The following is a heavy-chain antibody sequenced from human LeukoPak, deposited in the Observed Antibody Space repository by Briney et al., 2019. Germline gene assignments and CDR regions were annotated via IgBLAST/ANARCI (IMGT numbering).Heavy chain of an antibody. CDR2: IKQDGGDK. CDR1: GFTFSSYW. Sequence: GGSLRLSCAASGFTFSSYWMTWVRQTPGKGLEWVANIKQDGGDKYYLYSVKGRFTISRDNAKNSLYLQMNLLRGEDTAVSYCERVSAEWLLFYWGQGTLVTVSS. J-gene: IGHJ4*02. CDR3: ERVSAEWLLFY. D-gene: IGHD3-3*01. V-gene: IGHV3-7*01.